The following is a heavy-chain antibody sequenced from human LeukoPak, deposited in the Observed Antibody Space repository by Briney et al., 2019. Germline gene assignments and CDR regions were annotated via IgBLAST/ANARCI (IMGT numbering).Heavy chain of an antibody. CDR3: AARRRWLFEGPKLDY. CDR2: INHSGST. Sequence: PSETLSLTCAVYGGSFSGYYWSWIRQPPGKGLEWSGEINHSGSTNYNPSLKSRVTISVDTSKNQFSLKLSSVTAADTAVYYCAARRRWLFEGPKLDYWGQGTLVTVSS. D-gene: IGHD5-24*01. V-gene: IGHV4-34*01. CDR1: GGSFSGYY. J-gene: IGHJ4*02.